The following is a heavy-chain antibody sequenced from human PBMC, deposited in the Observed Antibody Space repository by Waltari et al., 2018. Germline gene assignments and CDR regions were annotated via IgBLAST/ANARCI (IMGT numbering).Heavy chain of an antibody. J-gene: IGHJ5*02. CDR2: ISWNSGSR. D-gene: IGHD6-13*01. Sequence: EVQLVVSGGGLVQPGRSLRLSCAASGFTFDDYSMHWARRPPGMGLEWVSSISWNSGSRGYADSVRGRFTISRDNAKNSLYLEMNRLRSEDTAFYYCAKADKSGWYTFGSWGQGTLVTVSS. CDR3: AKADKSGWYTFGS. CDR1: GFTFDDYS. V-gene: IGHV3-9*01.